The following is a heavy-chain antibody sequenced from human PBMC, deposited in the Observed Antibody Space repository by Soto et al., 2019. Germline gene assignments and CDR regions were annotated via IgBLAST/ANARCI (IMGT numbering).Heavy chain of an antibody. CDR1: GFTFSSYA. CDR2: IRSGGAST. CDR3: ARIPPASSSYDITGFQLYFDL. D-gene: IGHD3-22*01. V-gene: IGHV3-23*01. Sequence: EVQLLESGGGLVQPGGSLRLSCAASGFTFSSYAMSWVRQAPGKGLEWVSGIRSGGASTYYADSVKGRFTVSRDKSKHTLFLQMNGLRAEDTSLYYCARIPPASSSYDITGFQLYFDLWGRGTLGTVSS. J-gene: IGHJ2*01.